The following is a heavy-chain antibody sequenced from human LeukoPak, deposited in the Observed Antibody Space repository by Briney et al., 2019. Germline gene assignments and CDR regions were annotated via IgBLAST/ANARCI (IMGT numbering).Heavy chain of an antibody. CDR1: GGSFSGYY. D-gene: IGHD6-19*01. CDR2: INHSGST. CDR3: ARHVPIAVAGYDY. Sequence: SETLSLTCAVYGGSFSGYYWSWIRQPPGKGLEWIGEINHSGSTNYNPSLKSRVTISVDTSKNQFSLKLSSVTAADTAVYYCARHVPIAVAGYDYWGQGTLVTVSS. J-gene: IGHJ4*02. V-gene: IGHV4-34*01.